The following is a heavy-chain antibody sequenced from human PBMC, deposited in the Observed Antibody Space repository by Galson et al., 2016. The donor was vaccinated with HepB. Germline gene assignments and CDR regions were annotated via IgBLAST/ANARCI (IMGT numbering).Heavy chain of an antibody. CDR2: ISHDGSNK. CDR1: GFTFSSYA. Sequence: SLRLSCAASGFTFSSYAMHWVRQAPGKGLEWVALISHDGSNKYYADSVRGRFTISRHNSKETLYLQMNSLTAEDTAVYYCAKAANTPYNSGWYGMDSWGQGTPVTVSS. D-gene: IGHD6-19*01. CDR3: AKAANTPYNSGWYGMDS. J-gene: IGHJ4*02. V-gene: IGHV3-30-3*01.